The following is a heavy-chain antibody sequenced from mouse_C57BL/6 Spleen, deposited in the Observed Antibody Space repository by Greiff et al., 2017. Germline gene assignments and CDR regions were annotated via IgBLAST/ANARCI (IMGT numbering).Heavy chain of an antibody. CDR3: ARRKEVGRGYYAMDY. Sequence: QVQLQQPGAELVMPGASVKLSCKASGYTFTSYWMHWVKQRPGQGLEWIGEIDPSDSYNNYNQKFKGKSTLTVDKSSCTAYMQLSSLTSADSAVYYCARRKEVGRGYYAMDYWGQGTSVTVSS. J-gene: IGHJ4*01. V-gene: IGHV1-69*01. CDR2: IDPSDSYN. CDR1: GYTFTSYW. D-gene: IGHD4-1*01.